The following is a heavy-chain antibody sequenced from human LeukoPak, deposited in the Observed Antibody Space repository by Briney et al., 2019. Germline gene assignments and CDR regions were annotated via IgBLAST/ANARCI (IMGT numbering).Heavy chain of an antibody. CDR2: ISSSSSTI. J-gene: IGHJ4*02. CDR1: GFTFSSYS. V-gene: IGHV3-48*01. Sequence: GGSLRLSCAASGFTFSSYSMNWVRQAPGKGLEWVSYISSSSSTIYYADSVKGRFTISRDNAKNSLYLQMNSLRAEDTAVYYCASQGGSSDYGEYEVSVHWGQGTLVTVSS. CDR3: ASQGGSSDYGEYEVSVH. D-gene: IGHD4-17*01.